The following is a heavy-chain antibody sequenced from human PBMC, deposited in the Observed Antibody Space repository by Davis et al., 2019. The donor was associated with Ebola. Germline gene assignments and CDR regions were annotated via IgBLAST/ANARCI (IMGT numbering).Heavy chain of an antibody. Sequence: GESLKISCQGSGYSFTSYWIGWVRQMPGKGLEWMGFIFPDDSDATYSPSFQGQVTFSVDKSIRTAYLHWNSLKASDTAMYYCASLRRTITGMDDAFDVWGQGTMVTVSS. J-gene: IGHJ3*01. CDR1: GYSFTSYW. V-gene: IGHV5-51*01. D-gene: IGHD1-20*01. CDR3: ASLRRTITGMDDAFDV. CDR2: IFPDDSDA.